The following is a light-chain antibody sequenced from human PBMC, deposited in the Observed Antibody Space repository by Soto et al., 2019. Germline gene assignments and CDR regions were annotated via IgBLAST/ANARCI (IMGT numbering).Light chain of an antibody. J-gene: IGLJ7*01. CDR2: EIS. Sequence: QSALTQPASVSGSPGQSITISCTGTSSDVGGYNYVSWYQQHPGKAPKLMMYEISNRPSGVSNRFSGSKSGNTASLTISGLQDEEEDDYYCSSYTSSSTGVFGGGTQLTVL. CDR1: SSDVGGYNY. CDR3: SSYTSSSTGV. V-gene: IGLV2-14*01.